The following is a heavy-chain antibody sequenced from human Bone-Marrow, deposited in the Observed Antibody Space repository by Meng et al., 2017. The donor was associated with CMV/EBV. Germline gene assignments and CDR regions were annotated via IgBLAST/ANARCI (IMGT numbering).Heavy chain of an antibody. D-gene: IGHD1-26*01. V-gene: IGHV3-13*01. J-gene: IGHJ1*01. CDR2: IGTAGDT. Sequence: GGSLRLSCAASGFTFSSNDMHWVRQTTGKGLEWVSAIGTAGDTYYPGSVKGRFTISRDNSKNTLYLQMNSRRAEDTAVYYCAKDRVGSNWGQGTLVTVSS. CDR1: GFTFSSND. CDR3: AKDRVGSN.